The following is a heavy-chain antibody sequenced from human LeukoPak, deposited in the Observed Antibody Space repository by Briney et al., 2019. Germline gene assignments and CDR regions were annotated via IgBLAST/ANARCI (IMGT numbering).Heavy chain of an antibody. J-gene: IGHJ4*02. CDR3: ARDRGYNAFDY. CDR1: GFLFSNSW. Sequence: GGSLRLSCADSGFLFSNSWMAWVRQAPGRGLEWLANINQDGSAKTCVDSVKGRFTISRDNAKNSLYLQMNSLRAEDTAMYYCARDRGYNAFDYWGQGTLVTVSS. D-gene: IGHD5-24*01. V-gene: IGHV3-7*05. CDR2: INQDGSAK.